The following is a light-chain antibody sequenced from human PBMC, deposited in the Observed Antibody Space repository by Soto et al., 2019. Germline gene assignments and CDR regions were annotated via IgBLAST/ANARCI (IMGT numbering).Light chain of an antibody. CDR1: QSISTY. CDR2: AAS. CDR3: QQRYSTPLT. J-gene: IGKJ2*01. Sequence: DIQMTQSPSSLSASVGDRVTITCRASQSISTYLNGYQQKPGKAPKVLIYAASRLQSGVPSRFRGPGSGTDFILTISSLQPEDFATYYCQQRYSTPLTFGQGPKLEI. V-gene: IGKV1-39*01.